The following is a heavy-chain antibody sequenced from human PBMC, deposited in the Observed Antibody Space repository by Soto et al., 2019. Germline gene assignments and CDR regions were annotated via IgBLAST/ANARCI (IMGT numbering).Heavy chain of an antibody. CDR3: AKEVMITFGGVSGNFDY. CDR1: GFTFSSYA. Sequence: GGSLRLSCAASGFTFSSYAMSWVRQAPGKGLEWVSAISGSGGSTYYADSVKGRFTISRDNSKNTLYLQMNSLRAEDTAVYYCAKEVMITFGGVSGNFDYWGQGTLVTVSS. V-gene: IGHV3-23*01. CDR2: ISGSGGST. D-gene: IGHD3-16*01. J-gene: IGHJ4*02.